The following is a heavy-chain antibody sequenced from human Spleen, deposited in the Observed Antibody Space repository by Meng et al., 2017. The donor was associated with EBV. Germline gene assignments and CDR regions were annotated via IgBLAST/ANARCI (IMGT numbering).Heavy chain of an antibody. V-gene: IGHV2-5*01. CDR1: GFSLSTSGVG. J-gene: IGHJ4*02. Sequence: QIPLKESGPTPVKPTQTLTLTCNFSGFSLSTSGVGVGWIRQPPGKALEWLAFIHWRDDQRYSPFLKTRLTITKDTSKNHVVLTMTNMDPVDTATYFCAQGKNRDNYFPLPFNYWGQGTLVTVSS. CDR3: AQGKNRDNYFPLPFNY. D-gene: IGHD1-1*01. CDR2: IHWRDDQ.